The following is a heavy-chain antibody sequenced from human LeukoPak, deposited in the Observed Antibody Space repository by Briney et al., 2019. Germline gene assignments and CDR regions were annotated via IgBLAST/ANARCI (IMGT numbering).Heavy chain of an antibody. Sequence: GGSLRLSCAASGFTFSSYAMNWVRQAPGKGLEWVSGISGSGGITYYADSVKGRFTISRDNSKNTLYLQMNSLREEDTAVYYCAKDRIYYGSGNYYNPPPSSFDYWGQGTLVTVSS. D-gene: IGHD3-10*01. CDR2: ISGSGGIT. J-gene: IGHJ4*02. V-gene: IGHV3-23*01. CDR3: AKDRIYYGSGNYYNPPPSSFDY. CDR1: GFTFSSYA.